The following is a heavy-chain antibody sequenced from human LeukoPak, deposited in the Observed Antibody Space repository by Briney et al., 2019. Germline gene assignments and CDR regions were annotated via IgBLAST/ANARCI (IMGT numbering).Heavy chain of an antibody. CDR1: GFTFSSYG. Sequence: PGRSLRLSCAASGFTFSSYGMHRVRQAPGKGLEWVAVIWYDGSNKYYADSVKGRFTISRDNSKNTLYLQMNSLRAEDTAVYYCARDRSTRLWRGTYFDPWGQGTLVTVSS. J-gene: IGHJ5*02. V-gene: IGHV3-33*01. CDR3: ARDRSTRLWRGTYFDP. CDR2: IWYDGSNK. D-gene: IGHD1-14*01.